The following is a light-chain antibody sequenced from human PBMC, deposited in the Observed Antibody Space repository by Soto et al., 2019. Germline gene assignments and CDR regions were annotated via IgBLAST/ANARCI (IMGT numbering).Light chain of an antibody. J-gene: IGKJ2*01. CDR1: QSVSSN. CDR3: QQYNNWPPMYT. V-gene: IGKV3-15*01. Sequence: EIVMTQSPATLSVSPGERATLSCRASQSVSSNLAWYQQKPGQYPRLLIYGASTRATGIPARFSGSGSGTEFTLTISSLQSEDFAVYYCQQYNNWPPMYTFGQGTKLEIK. CDR2: GAS.